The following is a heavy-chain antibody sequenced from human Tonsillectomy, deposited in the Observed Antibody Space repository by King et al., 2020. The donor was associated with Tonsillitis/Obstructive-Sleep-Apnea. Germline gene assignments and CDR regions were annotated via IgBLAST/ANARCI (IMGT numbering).Heavy chain of an antibody. CDR2: IYYNGDT. CDR1: GGSISSSRYY. D-gene: IGHD3-9*01. CDR3: VRPAPDMDNYYYYMDV. J-gene: IGHJ6*03. Sequence: QLQESGPGLVKPSETLSLSCFVSGGSISSSRYYWGWIRQPPGKGLEWIGTIYYNGDTYYNPSLKSRVTVAIDTSESQFSLKLTSVTAADTAVYYCVRPAPDMDNYYYYMDVWGKGTTVTVSS. V-gene: IGHV4-39*01.